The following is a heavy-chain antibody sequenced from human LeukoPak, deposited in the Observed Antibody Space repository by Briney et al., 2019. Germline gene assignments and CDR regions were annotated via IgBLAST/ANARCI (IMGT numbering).Heavy chain of an antibody. CDR2: IYYSGST. J-gene: IGHJ6*02. V-gene: IGHV4-31*02. Sequence: LRLSCAASGFIVSGDFMSWIRQHPGKGLEWIGYIYYSGSTYYNPSLKSRVTISVDTSKNQFSLKLSSVTAADTAVYYCARVPNYYGSGTYYYYGMDVWGQGTTVTVSS. CDR1: GFIVSGDF. D-gene: IGHD3-10*01. CDR3: ARVPNYYGSGTYYYYGMDV.